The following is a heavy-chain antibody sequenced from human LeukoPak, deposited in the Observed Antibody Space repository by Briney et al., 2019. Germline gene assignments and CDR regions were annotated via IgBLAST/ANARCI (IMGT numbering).Heavy chain of an antibody. CDR1: GGSISSHY. CDR3: AREVTYYDYVWGTSRYYMDV. J-gene: IGHJ6*03. D-gene: IGHD3-16*02. CDR2: MYISGNT. Sequence: SETLSLTCTVSGGSISSHYWSWIRQPAGKGLEWIGRMYISGNTNYKPSLKSRVTMSVDSSRNQFSLRLTSVTAADTAVYYCAREVTYYDYVWGTSRYYMDVWGKGTTVTISS. V-gene: IGHV4-4*07.